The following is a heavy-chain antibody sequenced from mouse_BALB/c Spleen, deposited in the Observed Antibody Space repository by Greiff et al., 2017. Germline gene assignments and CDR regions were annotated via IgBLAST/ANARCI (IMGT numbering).Heavy chain of an antibody. J-gene: IGHJ3*01. D-gene: IGHD2-2*01. V-gene: IGHV1S137*01. CDR2: ISTYYGDA. CDR1: GYTFTDYA. Sequence: VQLQQSGAELVRPGVSVKISCKGSGYTFTDYAMHWVKQSHAKSLEWIGVISTYYGDASYNQKFKGKATRTVDKSSSTAYMELARLTYEDSAIYYWARYGYDVWFAYWGQGTLVTVSA. CDR3: ARYGYDVWFAY.